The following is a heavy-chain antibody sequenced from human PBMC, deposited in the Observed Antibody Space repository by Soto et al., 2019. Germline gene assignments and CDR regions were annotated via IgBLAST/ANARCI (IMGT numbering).Heavy chain of an antibody. J-gene: IGHJ2*01. CDR1: GGSISSGGYY. CDR2: IYYSGST. V-gene: IGHV4-31*03. Sequence: QVQLQESGPGLVKPSQTLSLTCTVSGGSISSGGYYWSWIRQHPGKGLEWIGYIYYSGSTYYNPSLKSRVTISVDTSKHQFDLTRSSVTAADTAVYYCARGGLADRPGWYFDLWCRGTLVTVSS. CDR3: ARGGLADRPGWYFDL. D-gene: IGHD6-6*01.